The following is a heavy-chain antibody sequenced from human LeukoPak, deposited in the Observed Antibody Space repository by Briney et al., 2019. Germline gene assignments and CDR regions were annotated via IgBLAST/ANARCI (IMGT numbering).Heavy chain of an antibody. CDR2: IRPKTGDA. J-gene: IGHJ4*02. CDR3: ASDTPHQRFDY. V-gene: IGHV1-2*02. Sequence: GASVKVSCRAVGYRFFDYWLHWVRQAPGQGPEWMGYIRPKTGDADYARDFQGRVVMTRDMSTNTAYIELTGLTSDDTAVYYCASDTPHQRFDYWGQGTLVIVSS. CDR1: GYRFFDYW.